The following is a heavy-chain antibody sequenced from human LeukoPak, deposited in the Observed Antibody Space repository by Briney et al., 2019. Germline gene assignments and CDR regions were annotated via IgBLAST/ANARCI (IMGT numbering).Heavy chain of an antibody. J-gene: IGHJ5*02. V-gene: IGHV3-48*01. CDR1: GFTFSSYS. CDR3: ASLGLLGYYYDSSGYFA. Sequence: GGSLRLSCAASGFTFSSYSMNWVRQAPGKGLEWVSYISSSSSTIYYADSAKGRFTISRDNAKNSLYLQMNSLRAEDTAVYYCASLGLLGYYYDSSGYFAWGQGTLVTVSS. D-gene: IGHD3-22*01. CDR2: ISSSSSTI.